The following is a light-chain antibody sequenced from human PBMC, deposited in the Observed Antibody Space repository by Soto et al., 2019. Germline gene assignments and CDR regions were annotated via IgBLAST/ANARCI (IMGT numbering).Light chain of an antibody. J-gene: IGKJ1*01. CDR3: LQYNRYRT. V-gene: IGKV1-5*01. CDR2: GAS. CDR1: QSISRW. Sequence: DIQMTQSPFTLSASVGDRVTITCRASQSISRWLAWYQQKPGEAPKLLIHGASSLESGVPSRFSGGGSGTEFTLTISRLQPDDFATYYCLQYNRYRTFGQGTKVEIK.